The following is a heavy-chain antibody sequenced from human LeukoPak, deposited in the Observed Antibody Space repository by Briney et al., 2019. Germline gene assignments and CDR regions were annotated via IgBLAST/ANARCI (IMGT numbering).Heavy chain of an antibody. V-gene: IGHV1-2*06. CDR3: ARGYCSGGTCYLVENWLDP. CDR2: INPNSGGT. CDR1: GYTLTAYY. D-gene: IGHD2-15*01. Sequence: EAPVKVSCKASGYTLTAYYIYWVRQAPGQGLEWMGRINPNSGGTDYAQNFQGRVTMTRDTSISTAYMELSRLRSDDTAVYYCARGYCSGGTCYLVENWLDPWGQGTLVTVSS. J-gene: IGHJ5*02.